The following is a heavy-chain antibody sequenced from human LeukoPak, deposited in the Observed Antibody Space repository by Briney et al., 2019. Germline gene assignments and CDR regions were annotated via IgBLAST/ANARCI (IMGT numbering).Heavy chain of an antibody. Sequence: GGSLRLSCAASGFTFSSYGMSWVRQAPGRGREWVSAISGSGGSTYYADSVKGRFTISRDNSKNTMYLQMNSLRAEDTALYYCAKSRLSGINDAFDIWGQGTMVTVSS. D-gene: IGHD3-3*01. V-gene: IGHV3-23*01. J-gene: IGHJ3*02. CDR1: GFTFSSYG. CDR3: AKSRLSGINDAFDI. CDR2: ISGSGGST.